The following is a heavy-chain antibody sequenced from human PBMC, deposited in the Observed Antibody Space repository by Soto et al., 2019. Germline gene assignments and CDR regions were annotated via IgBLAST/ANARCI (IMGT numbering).Heavy chain of an antibody. V-gene: IGHV4-31*03. Sequence: QVQLQESGPGLVKPSQTLSLTCTVSGGSISSGGYYWSWIRQHPGKGLEWIGYIYYSGSTYYNPSLNTRVTRSVDTSKNLFSLKLSSVTAAGPAVYYWATTGSSGYYYFPGYWGQGTLVTASS. D-gene: IGHD3-22*01. CDR2: IYYSGST. J-gene: IGHJ4*02. CDR3: ATTGSSGYYYFPGY. CDR1: GGSISSGGYY.